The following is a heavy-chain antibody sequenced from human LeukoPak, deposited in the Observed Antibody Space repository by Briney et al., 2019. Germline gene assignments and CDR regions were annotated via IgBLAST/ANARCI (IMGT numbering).Heavy chain of an antibody. CDR1: GGSFSGYF. D-gene: IGHD4-17*01. CDR3: TRDTGTTGEVKSDP. Sequence: SETLSLTCAVYGGSFSGYFWSWIRQPPGKGLEWIGEINHSGSTNYNPSLKSRVTISVDTSKNQFSLKLSSVTAADTAVYYCTRDTGTTGEVKSDPWGKGTTVTVSS. V-gene: IGHV4-34*01. CDR2: INHSGST. J-gene: IGHJ6*04.